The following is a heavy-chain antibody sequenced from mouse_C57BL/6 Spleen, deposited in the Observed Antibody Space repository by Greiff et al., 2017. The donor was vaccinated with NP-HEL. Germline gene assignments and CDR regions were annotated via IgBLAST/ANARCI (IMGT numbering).Heavy chain of an antibody. CDR3: TRGPTNYGYFDV. V-gene: IGHV5-9-1*02. CDR1: GFTFSSYA. Sequence: EVQGVESGEGLVKPGGSLKLSCAASGFTFSSYAMSWVRQTPEKRLEWVAYISSGGDYIYYADTVKGRFTISRDNARNTLYLQMSSLKSEDTAMYYCTRGPTNYGYFDVWGTGTTVTVSS. D-gene: IGHD2-10*01. J-gene: IGHJ1*03. CDR2: ISSGGDYI.